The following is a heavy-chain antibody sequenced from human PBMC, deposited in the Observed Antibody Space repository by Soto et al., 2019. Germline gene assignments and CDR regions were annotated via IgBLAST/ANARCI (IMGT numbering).Heavy chain of an antibody. CDR2: IYYSGST. CDR1: GGSISSSSYY. Sequence: SETLSLTCTVSGGSISSSSYYWGWIRQPPGKGLEWIGSIYYSGSTYYNPSLKTRVTISVDKSKNQFSLKLSSVTAADTAVYFCARLEGLATISYYFDFWGPGALVTVSS. V-gene: IGHV4-39*01. J-gene: IGHJ4*02. D-gene: IGHD3-9*01. CDR3: ARLEGLATISYYFDF.